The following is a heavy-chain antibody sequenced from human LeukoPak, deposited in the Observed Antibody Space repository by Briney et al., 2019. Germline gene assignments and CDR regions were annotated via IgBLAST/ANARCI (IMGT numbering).Heavy chain of an antibody. J-gene: IGHJ4*02. CDR2: IYYSGST. CDR1: GGSISSSSYY. Sequence: SETLSLTCTVSGGSISSSSYYWGRIRQPPGKGLEWIGSIYYSGSTYYNPSLKSRVTISVDTSKNQFSLKLSSVTAADTGVYYCARTKDTAMVRGFDYWGQGTLVTVSS. V-gene: IGHV4-39*07. D-gene: IGHD5-18*01. CDR3: ARTKDTAMVRGFDY.